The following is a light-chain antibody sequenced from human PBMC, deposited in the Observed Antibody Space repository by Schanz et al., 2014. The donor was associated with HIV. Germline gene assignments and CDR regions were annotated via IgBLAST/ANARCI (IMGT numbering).Light chain of an antibody. CDR3: NSYSHSNTYV. J-gene: IGLJ1*01. CDR2: DVS. CDR1: SSDIG. Sequence: QSALTQPPSASGSPGQSVAISCTGASSDIGVSWYQQHPGKAPKLMIYDVSDRPSGVSNRFSGSKSGNTASLTISGLQAEDEADYYCNSYSHSNTYVFGSGTKVTVL. V-gene: IGLV2-14*01.